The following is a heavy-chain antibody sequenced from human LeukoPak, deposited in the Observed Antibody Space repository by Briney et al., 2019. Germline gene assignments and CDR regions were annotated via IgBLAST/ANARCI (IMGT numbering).Heavy chain of an antibody. J-gene: IGHJ4*02. V-gene: IGHV1-18*01. Sequence: GASVKVSCKASGYTFTSYGISWVRQAPGQGLEWMGWISAYNGNTNYAQKLQGRVTMTTDTSTSTAYMKLRSLRSDDTAVYYCARVNHGTAMVQLLDYWGEGTLVTVSS. CDR3: ARVNHGTAMVQLLDY. CDR2: ISAYNGNT. CDR1: GYTFTSYG. D-gene: IGHD5-18*01.